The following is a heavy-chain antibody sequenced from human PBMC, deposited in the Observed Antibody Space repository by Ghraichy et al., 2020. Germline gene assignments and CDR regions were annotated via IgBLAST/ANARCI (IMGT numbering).Heavy chain of an antibody. CDR3: ARCSRRDGYPFDY. J-gene: IGHJ4*02. CDR2: IYYSGST. CDR1: GGSISSYY. D-gene: IGHD5-24*01. V-gene: IGHV4-59*01. Sequence: SETLSLTCTVSGGSISSYYWSWIRQPPGKGLEWIGYIYYSGSTNYNPSLKSRVTISVDTSKNQFSLKLSSVTAADTAVYYCARCSRRDGYPFDYWGQGTLVTVSS.